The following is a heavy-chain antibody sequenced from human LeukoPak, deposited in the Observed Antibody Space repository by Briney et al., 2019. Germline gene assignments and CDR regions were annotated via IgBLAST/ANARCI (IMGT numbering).Heavy chain of an antibody. CDR1: GGSISSYY. CDR2: IYYSGST. Sequence: SETLSLTCTVSGGSISSYYWSWIRQPPRKGLEWIGYIYYSGSTNYNPSLKSRVTISVDTSKNQFPLKLSSVTAADTAVYYCARHAVNGDYIDYWGQGTLVTVSS. V-gene: IGHV4-59*08. CDR3: ARHAVNGDYIDY. J-gene: IGHJ4*02. D-gene: IGHD4-17*01.